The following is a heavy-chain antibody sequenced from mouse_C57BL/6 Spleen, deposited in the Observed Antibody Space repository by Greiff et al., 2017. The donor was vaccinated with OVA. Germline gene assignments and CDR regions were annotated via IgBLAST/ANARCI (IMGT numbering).Heavy chain of an antibody. J-gene: IGHJ2*01. V-gene: IGHV1-81*01. Sequence: VQLVESGAELARPGASVKLSCKASGYTFTSYGISWVKQRTGQGLEWIGEIYPRSGNTYYNEKFKGKATLTADKSSSTAYMELRSLTSEDSAVYVCAREALETGTRGYYCDYWGQGTTLTVSS. CDR3: AREALETGTRGYYCDY. CDR1: GYTFTSYG. CDR2: IYPRSGNT. D-gene: IGHD4-1*01.